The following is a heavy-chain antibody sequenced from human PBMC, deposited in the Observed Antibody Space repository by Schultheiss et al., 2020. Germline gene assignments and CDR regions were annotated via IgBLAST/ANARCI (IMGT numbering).Heavy chain of an antibody. V-gene: IGHV3-21*01. Sequence: GESLKISCAASGFTFSSYSMNWVRQAPGKGLEWVSSISSSSSYIYYADSVKGRFTISRDNAKNTLYLQMNSLRAEDTAVYYCARGTSCSDGTCRFDYWGQGTLVTVAS. CDR3: ARGTSCSDGTCRFDY. D-gene: IGHD2-15*01. J-gene: IGHJ4*02. CDR2: ISSSSSYI. CDR1: GFTFSSYS.